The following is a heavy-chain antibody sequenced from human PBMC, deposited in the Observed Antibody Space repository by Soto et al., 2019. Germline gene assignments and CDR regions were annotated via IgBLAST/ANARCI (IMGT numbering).Heavy chain of an antibody. CDR2: ISDSGGST. D-gene: IGHD3-22*01. V-gene: IGHV3-23*01. CDR1: GFTFSSYA. J-gene: IGHJ4*02. CDR3: AKLMMRGYYDSSGYPTWFDY. Sequence: GGSLRLSCAASGFTFSSYAMSWVRQAPGKGLEWVSAISDSGGSTYYADSVKGRFTISRDNSKNTLYLQMNSLRAEDTAVYYCAKLMMRGYYDSSGYPTWFDYWGQGTLVTVSS.